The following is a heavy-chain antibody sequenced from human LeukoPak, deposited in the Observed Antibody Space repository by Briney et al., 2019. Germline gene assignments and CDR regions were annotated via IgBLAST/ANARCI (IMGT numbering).Heavy chain of an antibody. CDR1: GYTFTSYG. V-gene: IGHV1-18*01. Sequence: GASVKVSCKASGYTFTSYGISWVRQAPGQGLEWMGWISAYNGNTNYAQKLQGRVTMTTDTSTSTAYMELRSLRSDDTAVYYCARDIPRYCSGGSCYQYYYYYMDVWGKGTTVTVSS. D-gene: IGHD2-15*01. CDR3: ARDIPRYCSGGSCYQYYYYYMDV. CDR2: ISAYNGNT. J-gene: IGHJ6*03.